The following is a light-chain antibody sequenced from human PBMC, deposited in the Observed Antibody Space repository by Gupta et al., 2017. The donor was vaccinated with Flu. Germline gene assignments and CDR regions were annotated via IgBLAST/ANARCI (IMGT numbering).Light chain of an antibody. CDR2: KAS. V-gene: IGKV1-5*03. CDR3: QQYDLYWT. J-gene: IGKJ1*01. CDR1: QSVSSR. Sequence: VGDRVTLTGRASQSVSSRFTWYQQKPGKVTKLLIYKASTLESGVPSRFSGSGSGTEFTLTISSLQPDDFATYYCQQYDLYWTFGQGTKVEIK.